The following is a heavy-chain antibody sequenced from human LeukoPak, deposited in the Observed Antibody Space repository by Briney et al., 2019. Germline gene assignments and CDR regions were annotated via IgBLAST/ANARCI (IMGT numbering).Heavy chain of an antibody. V-gene: IGHV1-2*02. J-gene: IGHJ4*02. CDR2: INPNSGGT. Sequence: GASVKVSCKASGYTFTGYYMHWVRQAPGQRLEWMGWINPNSGGTNYAQKFQGRVTMTRDTSISTAYMELSRLRSDDTAVYYCARDEGLRLGVLGYWGQGTMVAVSS. D-gene: IGHD3-16*01. CDR1: GYTFTGYY. CDR3: ARDEGLRLGVLGY.